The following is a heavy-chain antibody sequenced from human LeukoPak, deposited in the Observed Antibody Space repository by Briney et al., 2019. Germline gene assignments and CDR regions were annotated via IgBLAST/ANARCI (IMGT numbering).Heavy chain of an antibody. D-gene: IGHD1-26*01. CDR2: IYYSGST. Sequence: SETLSLTCTVSGGSISISSYYWGWIRRPPGKGLEWIGSIYYSGSTYYNPSLKSRVTISVDTSKNQFSLKLSSVTAADTAVYYCALVGATPRDYWGQGTLVTVSS. V-gene: IGHV4-39*01. CDR3: ALVGATPRDY. J-gene: IGHJ4*02. CDR1: GGSISISSYY.